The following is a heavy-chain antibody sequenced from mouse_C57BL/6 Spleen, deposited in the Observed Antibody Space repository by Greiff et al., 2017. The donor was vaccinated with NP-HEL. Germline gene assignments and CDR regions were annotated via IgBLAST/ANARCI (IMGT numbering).Heavy chain of an antibody. J-gene: IGHJ1*03. V-gene: IGHV7-1*01. Sequence: EVKLVESGGGLVQSGRSLRLSCATSGFTFSDFYMEWVRQAPGKGLEWIAASRNKANDYTTEYSASVKGRFIVSRDTSQSILYLQMNALRAEDTAIYYCARDARSWYFDVWGTGTTVTVSS. CDR2: SRNKANDYTT. CDR1: GFTFSDFY. CDR3: ARDARSWYFDV.